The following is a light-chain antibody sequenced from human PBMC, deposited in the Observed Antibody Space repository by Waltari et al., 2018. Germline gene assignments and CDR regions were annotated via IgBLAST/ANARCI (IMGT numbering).Light chain of an antibody. V-gene: IGKV1-5*03. CDR2: KAS. J-gene: IGKJ1*01. CDR3: QQYHHYWT. CDR1: ESINSW. Sequence: DIQMTQSPSTLSASIGDRVTITCRASESINSWLAWFQQRPGEAPKLLIAKASTLESGVPSRLSASGSETEFTLTISSLQPDDFATYYCQQYHHYWTFGQGTKVEMK.